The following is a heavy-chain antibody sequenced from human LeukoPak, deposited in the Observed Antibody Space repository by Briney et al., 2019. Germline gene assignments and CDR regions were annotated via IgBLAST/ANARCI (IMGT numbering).Heavy chain of an antibody. Sequence: GSSVKVSCKASGGTFSSYAISWERQAPGQGLEWMGGIIPIFGTANYAQKFQGRVTITADESTSTAYMELSSLRSEDTAVYYCARDPREITIFGVVIPSDYYGMDVWGQGTTVTVSS. CDR3: ARDPREITIFGVVIPSDYYGMDV. CDR2: IIPIFGTA. CDR1: GGTFSSYA. J-gene: IGHJ6*02. V-gene: IGHV1-69*01. D-gene: IGHD3-3*01.